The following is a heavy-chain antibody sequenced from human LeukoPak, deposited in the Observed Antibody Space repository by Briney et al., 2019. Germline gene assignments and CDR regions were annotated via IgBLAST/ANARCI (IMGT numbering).Heavy chain of an antibody. D-gene: IGHD6-13*01. CDR3: VKDLYKGDTSSWYYFDY. CDR2: ISSYGDKT. CDR1: GFTFSDYY. J-gene: IGHJ4*02. Sequence: GGSLRLSCEASGFTFSDYYMSWIRQAPGKGPEYVSVISSYGDKTYYADSVKGRFTISRDNSKNTVSLQMSSLRAEDTAVYYCVKDLYKGDTSSWYYFDYWGQGTLVTVSS. V-gene: IGHV3-64D*06.